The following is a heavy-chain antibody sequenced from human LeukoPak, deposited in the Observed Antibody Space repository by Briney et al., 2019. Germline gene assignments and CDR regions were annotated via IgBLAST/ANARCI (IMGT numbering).Heavy chain of an antibody. CDR2: ISWNSGSI. J-gene: IGHJ3*02. Sequence: GRSLRLSCAASGFTFDDYAMHWVRQAPGKGLEWVSGISWNSGSIGYADSVKGRFTISRDNAKNSLYLQMNSLRAEDTALYYCAKDSGAFDIWGQGTMVTVSS. CDR1: GFTFDDYA. V-gene: IGHV3-9*01. CDR3: AKDSGAFDI.